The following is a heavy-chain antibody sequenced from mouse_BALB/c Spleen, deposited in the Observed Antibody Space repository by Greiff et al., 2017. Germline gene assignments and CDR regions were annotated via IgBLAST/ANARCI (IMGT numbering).Heavy chain of an antibody. V-gene: IGHV5-6-3*01. Sequence: EVQRVESGGGLVQPGGSLKLSCAASGFTFSSYGMSWVRQTPDKRLELVATINSNGGSTYYPDSVKGRFTISRDNAKNTLYLQMSSLKSEETAMYYCAREGIYYGSGFAYWGQGTRVTVSA. CDR3: AREGIYYGSGFAY. CDR2: INSNGGST. D-gene: IGHD1-1*01. CDR1: GFTFSSYG. J-gene: IGHJ3*01.